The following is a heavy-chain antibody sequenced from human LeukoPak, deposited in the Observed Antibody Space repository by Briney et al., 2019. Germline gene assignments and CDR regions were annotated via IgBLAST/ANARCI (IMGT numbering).Heavy chain of an antibody. CDR2: IYYSGST. D-gene: IGHD3-10*01. CDR3: ARHLSYYGSGSAAVYYYYGMDV. V-gene: IGHV4-59*08. CDR1: GGSISSYY. J-gene: IGHJ6*02. Sequence: PSETLSLTCTVSGGSISSYYWSWIRQPPGKGLEWIGYIYYSGSTNYNPSLKSRVTISVDTSKNQFSLKLSSVTAADTAVYYCARHLSYYGSGSAAVYYYYGMDVWGQGTTVTVSS.